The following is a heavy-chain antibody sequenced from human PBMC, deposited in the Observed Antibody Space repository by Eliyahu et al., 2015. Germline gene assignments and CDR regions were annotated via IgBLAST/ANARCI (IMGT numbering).Heavy chain of an antibody. J-gene: IGHJ6*04. D-gene: IGHD5-18*01. Sequence: QVQLQESGPGLVRPSHTLSLTCXVPGGSXNSSGYNWSWLRQFPGKGLEWIGYVYYTRTTYYNPSLKSRVTISIDMSKNQFSLNLSSVSAADTAVYYCARDWDTAMGLNGMDVWGKGATVTVSS. V-gene: IGHV4-31*03. CDR3: ARDWDTAMGLNGMDV. CDR1: GGSXNSSGYN. CDR2: VYYTRTT.